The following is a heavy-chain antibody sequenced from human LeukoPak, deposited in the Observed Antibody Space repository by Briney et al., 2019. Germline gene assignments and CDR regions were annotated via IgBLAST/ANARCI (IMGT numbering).Heavy chain of an antibody. Sequence: GGSLRLSCAASGFTISSYYMSWVRQAPGKGLEWVSVIYSDGDIYYADSVRGRFTISRDITKNTLNLQMDSLKTEDTGVYYCARDTDIPSSRFFDLWGLGTLVTISS. CDR2: IYSDGDI. CDR1: GFTISSYY. D-gene: IGHD6-6*01. V-gene: IGHV3-66*02. J-gene: IGHJ4*02. CDR3: ARDTDIPSSRFFDL.